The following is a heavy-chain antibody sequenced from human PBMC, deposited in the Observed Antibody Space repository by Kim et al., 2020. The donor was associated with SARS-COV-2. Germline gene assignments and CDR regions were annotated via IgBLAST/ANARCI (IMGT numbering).Heavy chain of an antibody. J-gene: IGHJ4*02. Sequence: GGSLRLSCAASGFIFSTYSMNWVRQAPGKGLEWVANINQDGSEKNSVYSVKGLITISSDNTNTSLYLLINRLSVETTAFYYCVNYVRWLWGSGWGQRTL. CDR1: GFIFSTYS. V-gene: IGHV3-7*03. CDR3: VNYVRWLWGSG. D-gene: IGHD2-21*01. CDR2: INQDGSEK.